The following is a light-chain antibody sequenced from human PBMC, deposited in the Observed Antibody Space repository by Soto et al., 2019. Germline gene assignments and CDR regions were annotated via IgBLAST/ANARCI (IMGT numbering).Light chain of an antibody. CDR1: SSNIGSNT. Sequence: QLVLTQPPSASGTPGQRVTISCSGSSSNIGSNTVNWYQQLPGTAPKLLIDSNNQRPSGVPDRFSGSKSGTSASLAITGLQSEDEADYYCAAWDDNLIGVVFGGGTKVTVL. CDR3: AAWDDNLIGVV. J-gene: IGLJ2*01. CDR2: SNN. V-gene: IGLV1-44*01.